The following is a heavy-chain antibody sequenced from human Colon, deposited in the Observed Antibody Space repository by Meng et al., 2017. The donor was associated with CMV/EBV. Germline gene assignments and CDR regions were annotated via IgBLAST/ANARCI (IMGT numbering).Heavy chain of an antibody. CDR1: GGSISRSSYY. Sequence: SETLSLTCTVSGGSISRSSYYWSWIRRRPGKGLEWIGFIYYNGNTDYNPSLKSRLTISIDTSQNQFFLNLRSVTAADTTMYHCVKIEGRCDSQSCSYYRWFDPWGQGILVT. CDR2: IYYNGNT. V-gene: IGHV4-61*01. D-gene: IGHD2/OR15-2a*01. J-gene: IGHJ5*02. CDR3: VKIEGRCDSQSCSYYRWFDP.